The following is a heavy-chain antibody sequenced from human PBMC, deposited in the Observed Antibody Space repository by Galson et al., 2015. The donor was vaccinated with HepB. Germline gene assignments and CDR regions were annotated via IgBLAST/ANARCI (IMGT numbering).Heavy chain of an antibody. Sequence: TLSLTSAVYGGSFSDNYWGCLRQPPGKGLEWIREINHSGSTNYNPSLKSRVTISVNTSKNQFSLKLSSVTAADTAVYYCARGEGFRELFHFDYWGQGTLVTVSS. CDR1: GGSFSDNY. CDR2: INHSGST. J-gene: IGHJ4*02. CDR3: ARGEGFRELFHFDY. D-gene: IGHD3-10*01. V-gene: IGHV4-34*01.